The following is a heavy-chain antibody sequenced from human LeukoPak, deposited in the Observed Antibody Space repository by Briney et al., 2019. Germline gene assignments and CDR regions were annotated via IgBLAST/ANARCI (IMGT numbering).Heavy chain of an antibody. J-gene: IGHJ4*02. Sequence: SETLSLTCTVSGASISNSYWTWIRQPPGKGLEWIGYVYYTGSTNYNSSLKSRVTISIDTSKNQFSLKLTSVNAADTAVYYCARRVEPVAGTGSFDYWGQGTLVTVSS. CDR1: GASISNSY. V-gene: IGHV4-59*08. CDR2: VYYTGST. CDR3: ARRVEPVAGTGSFDY. D-gene: IGHD6-19*01.